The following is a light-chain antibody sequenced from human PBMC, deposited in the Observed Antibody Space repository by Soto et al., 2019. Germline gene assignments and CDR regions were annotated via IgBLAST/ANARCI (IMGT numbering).Light chain of an antibody. CDR2: GAS. CDR3: RRYGISPYT. V-gene: IGKV3-20*01. Sequence: EIVLTQSPGTLSLSPGERATLSCMASQSVSSSYLAWYQQKPGQAPRLLIYGASSSATRIPDRFSGSASGTDLTLTRSRLELEDLALHYWRRYGISPYTVRERTKLEIK. CDR1: QSVSSSY. J-gene: IGKJ2*01.